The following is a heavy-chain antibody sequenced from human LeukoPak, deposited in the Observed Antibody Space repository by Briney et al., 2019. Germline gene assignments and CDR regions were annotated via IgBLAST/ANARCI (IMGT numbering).Heavy chain of an antibody. J-gene: IGHJ6*02. CDR1: GFTFSTYV. Sequence: PGGPLRLSCAASGFTFSTYVMNWVRQAPGKGLEWVSTISDSGGSTYYADSVKGRFTISRDNSKSTLYLQMNSLRAEDTAVYYCGRYYVMDVWGQGTSVTVSS. CDR3: GRYYVMDV. V-gene: IGHV3-23*01. CDR2: ISDSGGST.